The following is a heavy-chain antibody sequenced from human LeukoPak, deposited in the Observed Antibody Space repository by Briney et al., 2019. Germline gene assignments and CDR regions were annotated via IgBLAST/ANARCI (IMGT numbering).Heavy chain of an antibody. J-gene: IGHJ4*02. CDR3: ARVPHDHSLDY. Sequence: SETLSLTCAVYGGSFSGYYWSWIRQPPGKGLEWIGEINHSGSTNYNPSLKSRVTISVDTSKNQFSLKLSSVTAADTAVYYCARVPHDHSLDYWGQETLVTVSS. CDR1: GGSFSGYY. D-gene: IGHD3-3*01. CDR2: INHSGST. V-gene: IGHV4-34*01.